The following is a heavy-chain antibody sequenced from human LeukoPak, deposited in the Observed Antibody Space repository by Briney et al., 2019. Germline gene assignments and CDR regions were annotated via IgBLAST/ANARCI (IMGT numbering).Heavy chain of an antibody. CDR1: GYTFTSYG. CDR3: ARDVVDIVVVVAALGY. CDR2: ISAYNGNT. J-gene: IGHJ4*02. Sequence: ASLKVSCKASGYTFTSYGISWVRQAPGQGLEWMGWISAYNGNTNYAQKLQGRVTMTTDTSTSTAYMELRSLRSDDTAVYYCARDVVDIVVVVAALGYWGQGTLVTVSS. V-gene: IGHV1-18*01. D-gene: IGHD2-15*01.